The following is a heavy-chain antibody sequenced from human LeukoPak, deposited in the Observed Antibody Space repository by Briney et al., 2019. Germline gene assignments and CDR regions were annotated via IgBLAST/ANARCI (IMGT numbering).Heavy chain of an antibody. V-gene: IGHV3-53*01. CDR2: IYSGGST. Sequence: PGGSLRLSCAASGFIVSSNYMSWVRQAPGKGLEWVSVIYSGGSTYYADSVKGRFTISRDNSKNTLYLQMNSLRAEDTALYYCVTGPTKGYWGQGTLVTVSS. CDR1: GFIVSSNY. CDR3: VTGPTKGY. J-gene: IGHJ4*02. D-gene: IGHD1-26*01.